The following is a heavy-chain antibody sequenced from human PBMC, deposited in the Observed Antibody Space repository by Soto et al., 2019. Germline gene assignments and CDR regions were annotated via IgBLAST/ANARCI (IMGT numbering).Heavy chain of an antibody. V-gene: IGHV4-30-2*01. CDR3: ARGRHHHFDY. CDR2: IYHSGST. CDR1: GGSISSGGYS. Sequence: QLQLQESGSGLVKPSQTLSLTCAVSGGSISSGGYSWSWIRQPPGKGLEWIGYIYHSGSTYYNPSLRSRVTISVDRSKNQFSLRLISVTAAYTAVYFCARGRHHHFDYWGQGTLVTVSS. J-gene: IGHJ4*02.